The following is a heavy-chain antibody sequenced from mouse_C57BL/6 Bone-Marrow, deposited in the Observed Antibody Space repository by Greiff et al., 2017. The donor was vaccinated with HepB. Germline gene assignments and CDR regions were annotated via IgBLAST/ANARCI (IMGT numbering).Heavy chain of an antibody. J-gene: IGHJ2*01. CDR2: ISDGGSYT. D-gene: IGHD1-1*01. V-gene: IGHV5-4*01. CDR1: GFTFSSYA. Sequence: EVKVVESGGGLVKPGGSLKLSCAASGFTFSSYAMSWVRQTPEKRLEWVATISDGGSYTYYPDNVKGRFTISRDNAKNNLYLQMSHLKSEDTAMYYCAREGIYYYGSSYVGDYWGQGTTLTVSS. CDR3: AREGIYYYGSSYVGDY.